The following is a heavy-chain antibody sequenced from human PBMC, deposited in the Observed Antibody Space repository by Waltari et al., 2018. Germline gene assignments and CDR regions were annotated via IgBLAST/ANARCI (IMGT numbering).Heavy chain of an antibody. CDR2: MNPNSGNT. V-gene: IGHV1-8*01. CDR3: ARAADSYYDFWSGYSGPADY. CDR1: GYTFTSYD. D-gene: IGHD3-3*01. Sequence: QVQLVQSGAEVKKPGASVKVSCKASGYTFTSYDINWVRQATGQGLEWMGWMNPNSGNTGYAQKFQGRVTMTRNTSISTAYMELSSLRSEDTAVYYCARAADSYYDFWSGYSGPADYWGQGTLVTVSP. J-gene: IGHJ4*02.